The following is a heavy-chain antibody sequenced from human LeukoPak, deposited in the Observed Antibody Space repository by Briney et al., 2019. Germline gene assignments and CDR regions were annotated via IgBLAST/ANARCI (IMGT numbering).Heavy chain of an antibody. CDR2: INHSGST. V-gene: IGHV4-34*01. D-gene: IGHD3-22*01. CDR3: ARLISSRYYDNTGHYYERLSALDI. CDR1: GGSFSGYY. Sequence: SETLSLTCAVYGGSFSGYYWSWIRQPPGKGLEWIGEINHSGSTNYNPSLKSRVTISVDKSKSQFSLKLTSVTAADTAVYYCARLISSRYYDNTGHYYERLSALDIWDQGTVVTVSS. J-gene: IGHJ3*02.